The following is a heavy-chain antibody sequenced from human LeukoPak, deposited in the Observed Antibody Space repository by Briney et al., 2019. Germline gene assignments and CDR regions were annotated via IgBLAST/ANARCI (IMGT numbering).Heavy chain of an antibody. D-gene: IGHD2-2*01. CDR2: ISAYNGNT. J-gene: IGHJ4*02. CDR1: GYTSTSYG. V-gene: IGHV1-18*01. CDR3: ARESGDIVVVPAAGGSAEALGY. Sequence: ASVKVSCKASGYTSTSYGISWVRQAPGQGLEWMGWISAYNGNTNYAQKLQGRVTMTTDTSTSTAYMELRSLRSDDTAVYYCARESGDIVVVPAAGGSAEALGYWGQGTLVTVSS.